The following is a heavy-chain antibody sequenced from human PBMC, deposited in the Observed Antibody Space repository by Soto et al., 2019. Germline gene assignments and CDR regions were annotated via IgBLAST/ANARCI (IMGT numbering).Heavy chain of an antibody. J-gene: IGHJ5*02. CDR3: ARTDYGGNWFDP. CDR1: GGSISSYY. D-gene: IGHD4-17*01. Sequence: SETLSLTXTVSGGSISSYYWSWIRQPPGKGLEWIGYIYYSGSTNYNPSLKSRVTISVDTSKNQFSLKLSSVTAADTAVYYCARTDYGGNWFDPWGQGTLVTVS. CDR2: IYYSGST. V-gene: IGHV4-59*01.